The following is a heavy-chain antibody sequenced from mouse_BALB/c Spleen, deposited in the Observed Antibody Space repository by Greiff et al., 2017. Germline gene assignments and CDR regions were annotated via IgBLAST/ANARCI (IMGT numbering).Heavy chain of an antibody. V-gene: IGHV2-2*02. J-gene: IGHJ3*01. CDR3: ARREVRRVDWFAY. D-gene: IGHD2-14*01. CDR1: GFSLTSYG. Sequence: QVQLMQSGPGLVQPSQCLSITCTVSGFSLTSYGVHWVRQSPGKGLEWLGVIWSGGSTDYNAAFISRLSISKDNSKSQVFFKMNSLQANDTAIYYCARREVRRVDWFAYWGQGTLVTVSA. CDR2: IWSGGST.